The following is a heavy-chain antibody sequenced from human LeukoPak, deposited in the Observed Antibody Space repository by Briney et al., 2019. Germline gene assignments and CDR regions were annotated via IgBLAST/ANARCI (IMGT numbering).Heavy chain of an antibody. J-gene: IGHJ4*02. CDR3: ARAPEPYYYDSSGYYDY. CDR1: GFTFSSYL. Sequence: GGSLRLSCAASGFTFSSYLMSWVRQAPGRRLEWVANIKQDGSEKYYVVSVKGRVTISRDNAKNSLYLQMNSLRAEDTAVYYCARAPEPYYYDSSGYYDYWGQGTLVTVSS. CDR2: IKQDGSEK. V-gene: IGHV3-7*01. D-gene: IGHD3-22*01.